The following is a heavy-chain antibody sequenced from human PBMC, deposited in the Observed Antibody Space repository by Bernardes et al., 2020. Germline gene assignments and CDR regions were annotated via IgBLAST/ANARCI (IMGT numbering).Heavy chain of an antibody. V-gene: IGHV3-21*01. Sequence: GGSLRLSCAASGFTFSSYSMNWVRQAPGKGLEWVSSISSSSSYIYYADSVKGRFTISRDNAKNSLYLQMNSLRAEDTAVYYCARDHSVWDFHNWFDPWGQGTLVTVSS. J-gene: IGHJ5*02. D-gene: IGHD3-3*01. CDR3: ARDHSVWDFHNWFDP. CDR1: GFTFSSYS. CDR2: ISSSSSYI.